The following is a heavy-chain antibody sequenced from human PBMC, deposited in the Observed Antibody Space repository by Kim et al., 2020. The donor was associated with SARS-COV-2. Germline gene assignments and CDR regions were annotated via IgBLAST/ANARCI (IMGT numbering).Heavy chain of an antibody. CDR1: GGTFSSYA. D-gene: IGHD6-19*01. J-gene: IGHJ6*02. CDR3: ARPSRGYSSGWSYYYYGMDV. V-gene: IGHV1-69*04. CDR2: IIPILGIA. Sequence: SVKVSCKASGGTFSSYAISWVRQAPGQGLEWMGRIIPILGIANYAQKFQGRVTITADKSTSTAYMELSSLRSEDTAVYYCARPSRGYSSGWSYYYYGMDVWGQGTTVTVSS.